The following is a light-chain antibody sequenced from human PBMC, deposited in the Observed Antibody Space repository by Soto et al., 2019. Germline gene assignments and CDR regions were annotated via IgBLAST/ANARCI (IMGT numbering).Light chain of an antibody. CDR3: SSYTSSSTL. Sequence: QSVLTQPPSASGTPGQRVTISCSGSSSNIGGNAVNWFQQLPGTAPKLLIYSNDQRPSGVPDRFSGSKSGTSASLAISGLQAEDEADYYCSSYTSSSTLFGGGTKLTVL. CDR2: SND. V-gene: IGLV1-44*01. CDR1: SSNIGGNA. J-gene: IGLJ3*02.